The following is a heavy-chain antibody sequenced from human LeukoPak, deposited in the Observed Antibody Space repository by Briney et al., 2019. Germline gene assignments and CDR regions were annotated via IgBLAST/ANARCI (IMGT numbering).Heavy chain of an antibody. D-gene: IGHD5-18*01. J-gene: IGHJ4*02. V-gene: IGHV1-3*01. CDR2: INAGNGNT. Sequence: ASVKVSCKASGYTFTSYAMHWVRQAPGQRLEWMGWINAGNGNTKYSQKFQGRVTITRDTSASTAYMELSSLRSEDTAVYYCARAGTIQLWSPPPAYWGQGTLVTVSS. CDR1: GYTFTSYA. CDR3: ARAGTIQLWSPPPAY.